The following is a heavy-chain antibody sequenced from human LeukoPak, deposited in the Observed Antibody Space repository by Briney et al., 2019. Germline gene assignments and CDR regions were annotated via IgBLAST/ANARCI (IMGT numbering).Heavy chain of an antibody. Sequence: PGGSLRLSCAASKFTFSNYWMHWVRHAPGKGLVWVSRINSDGSTTSYADSVKGRFTISRDNAKNTLFLQMDSLRAEDTAVYYCARETSSSSVGYYYYYLDVWGKGTTVTVSS. CDR2: INSDGSTT. CDR3: ARETSSSSVGYYYYYLDV. J-gene: IGHJ6*03. V-gene: IGHV3-74*01. CDR1: KFTFSNYW. D-gene: IGHD6-6*01.